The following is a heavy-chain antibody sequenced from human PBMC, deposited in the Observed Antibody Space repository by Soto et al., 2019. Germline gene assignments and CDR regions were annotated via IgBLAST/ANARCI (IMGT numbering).Heavy chain of an antibody. J-gene: IGHJ6*02. D-gene: IGHD3-3*01. CDR1: GFTFSSYG. CDR3: AKVGQYYDFWSCYHRSPLYYVMDV. V-gene: IGHV3-30*18. CDR2: ISYDGSNK. Sequence: PGVSLRLSCAASGFTFSSYGMHWVRQAPGKGLEWVAVISYDGSNKYYADSVKGRFTISRDNSKNTLYLQMNSLRAEDTAVYYCAKVGQYYDFWSCYHRSPLYYVMDVWGQGTTVTVSS.